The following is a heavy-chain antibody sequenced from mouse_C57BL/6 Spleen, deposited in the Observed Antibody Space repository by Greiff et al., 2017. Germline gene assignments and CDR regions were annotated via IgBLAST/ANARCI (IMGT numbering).Heavy chain of an antibody. CDR1: GYTFTDYY. CDR3: ARSDGTGSYWYFDV. Sequence: EVQLQQSGPVLVKPGASVKMSCKASGYTFTDYYMNWVKQSHGKSLEWIGVINPYNGGTSYNQKFKGKATLTVDKSSSTAYMELNSLTSEDSAVYDCARSDGTGSYWYFDVWGTGTTVTVSS. J-gene: IGHJ1*03. D-gene: IGHD4-1*01. V-gene: IGHV1-19*01. CDR2: INPYNGGT.